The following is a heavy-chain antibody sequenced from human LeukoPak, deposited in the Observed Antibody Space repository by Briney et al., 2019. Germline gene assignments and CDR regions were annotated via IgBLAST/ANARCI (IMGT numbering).Heavy chain of an antibody. CDR2: ISSSGTTI. Sequence: PEGSLRLSCAASGFTFSDYYMSWIRQAPGKGLEWVSYISSSGTTISYADSVEGRFTISRDNAKNSLYLQMNSLRADDTAVYYCARSSRGSGSYRTDYWGQGTLVTVSS. D-gene: IGHD3-10*01. CDR3: ARSSRGSGSYRTDY. CDR1: GFTFSDYY. V-gene: IGHV3-11*01. J-gene: IGHJ4*02.